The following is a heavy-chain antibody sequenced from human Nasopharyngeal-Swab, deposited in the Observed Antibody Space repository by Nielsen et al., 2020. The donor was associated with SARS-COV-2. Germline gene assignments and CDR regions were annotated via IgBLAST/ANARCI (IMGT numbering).Heavy chain of an antibody. CDR1: VSGGTVSGGSISSYY. CDR3: ARVGYYDSSGPRGWFDP. CDR2: IQSSGST. D-gene: IGHD3-22*01. V-gene: IGHV4-4*08. J-gene: IGHJ5*02. Sequence: SETLSLTCTVSGGTVSGGSISSYYWSWIRQPPGKGLEWIGYIQSSGSTKYNPSLKSRVTISVDTSKNQFSLKLSSVTAADTAVYYCARVGYYDSSGPRGWFDPWGQGTLVTVSS.